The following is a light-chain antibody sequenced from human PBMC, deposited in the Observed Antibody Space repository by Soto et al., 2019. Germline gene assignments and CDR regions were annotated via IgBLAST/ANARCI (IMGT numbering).Light chain of an antibody. CDR3: CSYAGSSTFYV. Sequence: LTQPASVSGSPGQSITISCTGTSSDVGSYNLVSWYQQHPGKAPKLMIYEGSRRPSGVSNRFSGSKSGNTASLTISGLQAEDEADYYCCSYAGSSTFYVFGTGTKVTVL. V-gene: IGLV2-23*01. CDR1: SSDVGSYNL. CDR2: EGS. J-gene: IGLJ1*01.